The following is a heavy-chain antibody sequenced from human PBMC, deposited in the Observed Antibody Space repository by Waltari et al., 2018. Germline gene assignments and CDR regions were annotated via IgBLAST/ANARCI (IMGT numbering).Heavy chain of an antibody. D-gene: IGHD3-3*01. Sequence: QVQLQESGPGLVKPSETLSLTCAVSNFYISDGYYWGWIRQSPGKGLEWIGSIYHSGTTHYHPALGSRVTISVDRSRNQFSLKVTSVSAADTAVYFCARDQRFLESLYPYYYALDAWGRGITVTVSS. CDR3: ARDQRFLESLYPYYYALDA. J-gene: IGHJ6*02. CDR1: NFYISDGYY. V-gene: IGHV4-38-2*02. CDR2: IYHSGTT.